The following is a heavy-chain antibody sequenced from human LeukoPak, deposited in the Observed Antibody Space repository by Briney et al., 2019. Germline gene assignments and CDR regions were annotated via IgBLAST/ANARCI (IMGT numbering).Heavy chain of an antibody. CDR1: GGSISSGGYY. D-gene: IGHD3-16*01. J-gene: IGHJ4*02. V-gene: IGHV4-30-2*01. CDR3: TRGAGWLIDY. CDR2: IYHSGST. Sequence: SETLPLTCTVSGGSISSGGYYWSWIRQPPGKGLEWIGYIYHSGSTYYNPSLKSRVTISVDTSKNQFSLKLNSLTTADTAVYYCTRGAGWLIDYWGQGILVTVSS.